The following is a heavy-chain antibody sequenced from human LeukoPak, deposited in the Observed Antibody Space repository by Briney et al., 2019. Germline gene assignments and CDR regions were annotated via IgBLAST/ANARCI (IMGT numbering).Heavy chain of an antibody. V-gene: IGHV3-74*01. Sequence: GGSLRLSCATSDFSFSSHWMHWVRQAPGKGLVWVSRINSDGSSISYADSVKGRFTISRDNAKNTLYLQMNSLRAEDTAVYYCARGHVAGSDRHWDYWGQGALVTVSS. J-gene: IGHJ4*02. CDR1: DFSFSSHW. CDR2: INSDGSSI. CDR3: ARGHVAGSDRHWDY. D-gene: IGHD6-19*01.